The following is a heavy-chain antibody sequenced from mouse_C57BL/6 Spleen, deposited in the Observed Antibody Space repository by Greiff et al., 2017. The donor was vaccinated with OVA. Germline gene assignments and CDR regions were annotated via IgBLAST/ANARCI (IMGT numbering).Heavy chain of an antibody. CDR2: IYWDDDK. V-gene: IGHV8-12*01. D-gene: IGHD1-1*01. J-gene: IGHJ2*01. CDR1: GFSLSTSGMA. CDR3: ARSPRYYGSSYYFDY. Sequence: QVTLKVSGPGILQSSQTLSLTCSFSGFSLSTSGMAVSWIRQPSGKGLEWLAHIYWDDDKRYNPFLNSRLTISTDTSRNQVFLKISSVDTEDTATYYCARSPRYYGSSYYFDYWGQGTTLTVSS.